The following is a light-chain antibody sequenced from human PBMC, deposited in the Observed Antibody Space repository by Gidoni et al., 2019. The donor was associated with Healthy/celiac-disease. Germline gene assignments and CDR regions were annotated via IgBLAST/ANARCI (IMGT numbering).Light chain of an antibody. V-gene: IGLV2-8*01. CDR1: SSAVGGYNY. J-gene: IGLJ2*01. CDR2: EVS. Sequence: QSALTHPPSASGSPGQSVTIACTGTSSAVGGYNYVSWYQQHPGKAPKLMIYEVSKRPSGVPDRFSGSKSGNTASLTVSGLQAEDEADYYCSSYAGSNNVVFGGGTKLTVL. CDR3: SSYAGSNNVV.